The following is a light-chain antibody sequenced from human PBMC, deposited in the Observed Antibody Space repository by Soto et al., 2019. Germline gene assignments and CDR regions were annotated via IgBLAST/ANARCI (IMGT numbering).Light chain of an antibody. V-gene: IGLV2-14*01. CDR2: EVS. J-gene: IGLJ3*02. Sequence: VLTQPASVSGSLGQSITISCTGTSSDIGGYKYVSWYQQHPGKAPKLIIFEVSNRPSGVSDRFSGSNSGNTASLTISGLQAEDEADYYCTSYSRYRVLVFGGGTKVTVL. CDR1: SSDIGGYKY. CDR3: TSYSRYRVLV.